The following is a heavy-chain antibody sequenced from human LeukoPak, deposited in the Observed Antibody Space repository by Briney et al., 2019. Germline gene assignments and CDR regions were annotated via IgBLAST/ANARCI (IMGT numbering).Heavy chain of an antibody. CDR3: ARGFLYSSSWSPAGDY. CDR1: GGSISSYY. V-gene: IGHV4-4*07. J-gene: IGHJ4*02. D-gene: IGHD6-13*01. CDR2: IHTSGTT. Sequence: PSETLSLTCTVSGGSISSYYWSWIRQPAGKGLEWIGRIHTSGTTNYNPSLKSRVTMSVDKSKNQFSLKLSSVTAADTAVYYWARGFLYSSSWSPAGDYWGKGTLVTVSS.